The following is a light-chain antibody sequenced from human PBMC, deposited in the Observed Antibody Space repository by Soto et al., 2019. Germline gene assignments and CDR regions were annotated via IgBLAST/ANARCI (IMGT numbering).Light chain of an antibody. CDR2: AAY. CDR3: QKYDNAPLT. V-gene: IGKV1-27*01. Sequence: DIQMTQAPSSLSASVGDRVTITCRARQDISTYLAWYQQKPGKVHKLLIFAAYTLQSGVPPRFSGSGSGTDFTLTISSLQPEDVATYYCQKYDNAPLTFGGGTKVEIK. CDR1: QDISTY. J-gene: IGKJ4*01.